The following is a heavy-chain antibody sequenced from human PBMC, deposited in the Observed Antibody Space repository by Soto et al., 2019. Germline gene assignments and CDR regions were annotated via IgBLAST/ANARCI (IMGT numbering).Heavy chain of an antibody. CDR2: IYWNEDK. J-gene: IGHJ4*02. D-gene: IGHD4-17*01. CDR1: GFSLSTSGVG. V-gene: IGHV2-5*01. CDR3: AHYDYGDSLDY. Sequence: QITLKESGPTLVNPTQTPTLTCTLSGFSLSTSGVGVGWIRQPPGKALEWLALIYWNEDKRYTPSLKSRPTITKDTYKHQVVLTMTNMDPVDTATYYWAHYDYGDSLDYWGQGTLVTVSS.